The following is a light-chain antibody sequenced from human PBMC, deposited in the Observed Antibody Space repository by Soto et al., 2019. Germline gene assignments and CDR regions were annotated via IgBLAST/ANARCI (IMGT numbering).Light chain of an antibody. CDR2: GAS. J-gene: IGKJ1*01. Sequence: EIVWTQSPGTLSLSPGERATLSCRAGQSVSSSFLAWYQQIPGQAPRVLIYGASSRATGIPDRFSGSGSGTDFTLTISRLEPEDFAVYYCQQYGSSPRTCGQGTKVEIK. CDR1: QSVSSSF. CDR3: QQYGSSPRT. V-gene: IGKV3-20*01.